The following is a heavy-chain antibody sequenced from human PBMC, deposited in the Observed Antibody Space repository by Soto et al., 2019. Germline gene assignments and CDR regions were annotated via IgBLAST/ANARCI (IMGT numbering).Heavy chain of an antibody. Sequence: SGPTLVNPTQTLTLTCTFSGFSLRTTGVGVGWIRQSPGKALECLALIYWDNDKHYSPSLKSRLSVTKDTSKNQVVLTMTNMDTVDTGTYYCVHRLCDNTCYWAVGFFDYWGQGALVTVSS. J-gene: IGHJ4*02. CDR2: IYWDNDK. CDR1: GFSLRTTGVG. V-gene: IGHV2-5*02. CDR3: VHRLCDNTCYWAVGFFDY. D-gene: IGHD3-22*01.